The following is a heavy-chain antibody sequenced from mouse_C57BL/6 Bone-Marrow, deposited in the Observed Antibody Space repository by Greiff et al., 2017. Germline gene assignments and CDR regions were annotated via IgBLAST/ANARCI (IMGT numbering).Heavy chain of an antibody. CDR1: GYTFTSYW. J-gene: IGHJ4*01. CDR2: IDPSDSYT. CDR3: AMRLTGAFYYAMDY. Sequence: QVQLQQPGAELVRPGTSVKLSCKASGYTFTSYWMHWVKQRPGQGLEWIGAIDPSDSYTNYNQKFKGKATLTVATSSSPAYMQISSLTSEYSAVYYCAMRLTGAFYYAMDYWGQGTSVTVSS. V-gene: IGHV1-59*01. D-gene: IGHD4-1*01.